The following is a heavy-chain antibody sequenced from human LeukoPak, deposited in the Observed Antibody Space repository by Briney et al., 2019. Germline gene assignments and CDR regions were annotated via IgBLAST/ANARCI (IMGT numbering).Heavy chain of an antibody. V-gene: IGHV3-30*04. D-gene: IGHD6-13*01. CDR1: GFTFSSYA. CDR2: ISYDGSNK. Sequence: TGGSLRLSCAASGFTFSSYAMHWVRQAPGKGLEWVAVISYDGSNKYYADSVKGRFTISRDNSKNTLYLQMNSLRAEDTAVYYCARERQQLVHNWFDPWGQGTLVIVSS. CDR3: ARERQQLVHNWFDP. J-gene: IGHJ5*02.